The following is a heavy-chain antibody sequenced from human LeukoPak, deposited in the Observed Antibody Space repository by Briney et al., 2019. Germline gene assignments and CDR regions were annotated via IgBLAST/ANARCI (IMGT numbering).Heavy chain of an antibody. V-gene: IGHV3-64D*09. J-gene: IGHJ2*01. D-gene: IGHD6-19*01. CDR3: VKDRVPYSRGHWYFDL. CDR2: ISSNGGST. CDR1: GFTFSSYA. Sequence: PGGSLRLSCSASGFTFSSYAMHWVGQAPGKGLEYVSAISSNGGSTYYADSVKGRFTISRDNSKNKLYLQMSSLTAEDPAVYYCVKDRVPYSRGHWYFDLWVRGTLVTVSS.